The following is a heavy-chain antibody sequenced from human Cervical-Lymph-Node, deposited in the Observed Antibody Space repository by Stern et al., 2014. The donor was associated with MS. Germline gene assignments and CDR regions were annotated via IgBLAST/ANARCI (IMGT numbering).Heavy chain of an antibody. CDR1: GYTFTSYG. D-gene: IGHD1-26*01. CDR2: ISAYNGNT. CDR3: ARTEGGSYFGPHFDY. V-gene: IGHV1-18*04. J-gene: IGHJ4*02. Sequence: VQLVESGAEVKKPGASVKVSCKASGYTFTSYGISWVRQAPGPGLEWMGWISAYNGNTNYAQKRQGRVTMTTDTSTSTAYMELRSLRSDDTAVYYCARTEGGSYFGPHFDYWGQGTLVTVSS.